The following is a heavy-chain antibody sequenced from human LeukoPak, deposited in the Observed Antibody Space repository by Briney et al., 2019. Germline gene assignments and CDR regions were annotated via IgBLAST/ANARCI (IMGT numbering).Heavy chain of an antibody. CDR3: ARDLVGPMDV. V-gene: IGHV1-18*01. J-gene: IGHJ6*03. Sequence: ASVKVSCKASGYTFTSYDINWVRQATGQGLEWMGWMNPNNGNTIYTQKLQGRVTMTTDTSTRTAYMELRSLRSDDTAVYYCARDLVGPMDVWGKGTTVTISS. CDR2: MNPNNGNT. CDR1: GYTFTSYD.